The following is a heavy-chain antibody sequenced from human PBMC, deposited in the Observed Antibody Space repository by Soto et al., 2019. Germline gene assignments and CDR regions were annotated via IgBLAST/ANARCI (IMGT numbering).Heavy chain of an antibody. J-gene: IGHJ6*03. CDR3: ARHGYCSGGSCYPRYYYYYMDV. D-gene: IGHD2-15*01. V-gene: IGHV4-59*08. CDR1: GVSISSYY. CDR2: IYYSGST. Sequence: SETLSLTCTVSGVSISSYYWSWIRQPPGKGLEWIGYIYYSGSTNYNPSLKSRVTISVDTSKNQFSLKLSSVTAADTAVYYCARHGYCSGGSCYPRYYYYYMDVWGKGTTVTVSS.